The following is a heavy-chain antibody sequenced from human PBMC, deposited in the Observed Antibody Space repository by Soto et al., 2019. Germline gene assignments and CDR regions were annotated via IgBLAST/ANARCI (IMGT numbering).Heavy chain of an antibody. Sequence: QITLKESGPTLVKPTQTLTLTCTFSGFSLSTSGVGVGWIRQPPGKALEWLALIYWDDSKRYSPSLKSRLTITKDTSNTQVVLRMTNMDPVDTATYYCAHTVPCGCHCYPTPFDCWGQGTLVTVSS. CDR3: AHTVPCGCHCYPTPFDC. V-gene: IGHV2-5*02. D-gene: IGHD2-21*01. J-gene: IGHJ4*02. CDR1: GFSLSTSGVG. CDR2: IYWDDSK.